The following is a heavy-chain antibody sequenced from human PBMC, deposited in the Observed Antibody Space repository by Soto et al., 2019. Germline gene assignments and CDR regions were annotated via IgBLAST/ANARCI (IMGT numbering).Heavy chain of an antibody. D-gene: IGHD1-7*01. V-gene: IGHV1-3*01. Sequence: QVQLVQSGAEVKKPGASVKVSCKASGYTFTSYAMHWVRQAPGQRLEWMGWINAGNGNTKYSQKFQGRVTITRDTSASTAYMELSSLRSEDTAVYYCARVTGTTPYYYYYMDVWGIGTTVTVSS. CDR2: INAGNGNT. CDR3: ARVTGTTPYYYYYMDV. J-gene: IGHJ6*03. CDR1: GYTFTSYA.